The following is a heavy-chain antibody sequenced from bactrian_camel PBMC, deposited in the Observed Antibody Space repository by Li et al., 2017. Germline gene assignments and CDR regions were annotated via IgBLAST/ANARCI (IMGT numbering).Heavy chain of an antibody. CDR3: GIDPARGSCYGPRRRSLTY. J-gene: IGHJ4*01. CDR2: IDSDGST. Sequence: VQLVESGGGSVQAGGSLRLSCEASLERGSSYCMFWFRQAPGQEREGVAAIDSDGSTSYTDSVKGRFAISKDSAKNTLYLQLNSLKPEDTAMYFCGIDPARGSCYGPRRRSLTYWGQGTQVTVS. CDR1: LERGSSYC. D-gene: IGHD5*01. V-gene: IGHV3S1*01.